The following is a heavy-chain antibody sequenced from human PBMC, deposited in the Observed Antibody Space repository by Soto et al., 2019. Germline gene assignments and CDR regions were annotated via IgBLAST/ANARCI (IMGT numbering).Heavy chain of an antibody. CDR2: IIPIFGTA. D-gene: IGHD3-3*01. V-gene: IGHV1-69*06. CDR1: GGTFSSYA. CDR3: ARADRRVRFLEWSGYYYCGMDV. Sequence: SVKVSCKASGGTFSSYAISWVRQAPGQGLEWMGGIIPIFGTANYAQKFQGRVTITADKSTSTAYMELSSLRSEDTAVYYCARADRRVRFLEWSGYYYCGMDVWGQGTTVTVSS. J-gene: IGHJ6*02.